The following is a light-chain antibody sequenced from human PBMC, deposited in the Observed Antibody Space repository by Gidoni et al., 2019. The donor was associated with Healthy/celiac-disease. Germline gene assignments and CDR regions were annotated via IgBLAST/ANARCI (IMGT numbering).Light chain of an antibody. CDR2: GAS. J-gene: IGKJ3*01. Sequence: EIVSTQSPGTLSLSPGERATLSCRASQSVSSSYLAWYQHKPGPAPRLLIYGASSRATGIPDRSSGSGSATDFTLTISILEPEDFAVYYCQQYGSSRFTFGPGTKVDIK. V-gene: IGKV3-20*01. CDR3: QQYGSSRFT. CDR1: QSVSSSY.